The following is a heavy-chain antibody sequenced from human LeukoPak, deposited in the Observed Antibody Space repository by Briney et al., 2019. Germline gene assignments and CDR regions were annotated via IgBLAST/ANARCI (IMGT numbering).Heavy chain of an antibody. CDR1: GGSISSHY. Sequence: SETLSLTCTVSGGSISSHYWSWIRQPAGKGLEWIGRIQASGSTHYNPSLKSRVTMSVDTSKNQFSLKLSSVTAADTAVYYCARVAAALGSFDPWGQGTLVTVSS. D-gene: IGHD6-13*01. CDR2: IQASGST. J-gene: IGHJ5*02. V-gene: IGHV4-4*07. CDR3: ARVAAALGSFDP.